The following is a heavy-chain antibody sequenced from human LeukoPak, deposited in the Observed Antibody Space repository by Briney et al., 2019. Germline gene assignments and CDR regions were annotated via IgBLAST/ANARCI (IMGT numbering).Heavy chain of an antibody. D-gene: IGHD2-2*01. J-gene: IGHJ4*02. Sequence: ASVKASCKASGYTFTGYHMHWVRQAPGQGLEWMGRINPNSGDTNYAQKFQGRVTMTRDTSISTAYMELSRLRSDDTAVYYCARDYCSSTSCLFDYWGQGTLVTVSS. CDR1: GYTFTGYH. CDR3: ARDYCSSTSCLFDY. V-gene: IGHV1-2*06. CDR2: INPNSGDT.